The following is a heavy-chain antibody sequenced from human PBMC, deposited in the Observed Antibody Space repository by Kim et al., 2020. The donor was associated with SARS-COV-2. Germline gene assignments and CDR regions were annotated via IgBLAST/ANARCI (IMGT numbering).Heavy chain of an antibody. J-gene: IGHJ4*02. D-gene: IGHD3-9*01. Sequence: SETLSLTCAVYGGSFSGYYWSWIRQPPGKGLEWIGEINHSGSTNYNPSLKSRVTISVDTSKNQFSLKLSSVTAADTAVYYCARTRILTGYYRDPIDYWGQGTLVTVSS. CDR1: GGSFSGYY. CDR3: ARTRILTGYYRDPIDY. CDR2: INHSGST. V-gene: IGHV4-34*01.